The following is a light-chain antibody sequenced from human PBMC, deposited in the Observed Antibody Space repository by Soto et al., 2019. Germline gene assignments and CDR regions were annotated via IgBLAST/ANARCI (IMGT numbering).Light chain of an antibody. CDR3: QQYNSWPLT. J-gene: IGKJ4*01. CDR1: QSISTW. V-gene: IGKV1-5*01. CDR2: DAS. Sequence: DIQMTQSPSTVSASVGDGVTITCRASQSISTWLAWYQQKPGKAPNLLIYDASTLESGGPSGFSGSGSGTEFTLTISSLQPDDSATYYCQQYNSWPLTFGGGTKVEIK.